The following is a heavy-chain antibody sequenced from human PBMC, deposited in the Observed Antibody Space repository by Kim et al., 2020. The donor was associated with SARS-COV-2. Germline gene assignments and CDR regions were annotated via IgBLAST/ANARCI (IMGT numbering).Heavy chain of an antibody. D-gene: IGHD3-10*01. V-gene: IGHV4-59*01. CDR2: IYYSGST. CDR1: GGSISSYY. Sequence: SETLSLTCTVSGGSISSYYWSWIRQAPGKGLEWIGYIYYSGSTDYNPSLKSRVTISLDTSKNQFSLKLSSVTAADTAVYYCARDNYYGPGSYYYFDYWGHGTLVTVSS. CDR3: ARDNYYGPGSYYYFDY. J-gene: IGHJ4*01.